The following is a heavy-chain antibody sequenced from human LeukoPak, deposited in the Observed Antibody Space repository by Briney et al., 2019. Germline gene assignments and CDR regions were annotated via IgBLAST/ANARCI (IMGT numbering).Heavy chain of an antibody. Sequence: SETLSLTCTGSGGSISSYYWSWLRQPPGKGLEWIGYIYYSGSTNYNPSLKSRVTISVDTSKNQFSLKLSSVIAADTAVYYCARTTEGYCSSASCFGFSYSYYMDVWGKGTTVTISS. J-gene: IGHJ6*03. CDR1: GGSISSYY. CDR3: ARTTEGYCSSASCFGFSYSYYMDV. CDR2: IYYSGST. D-gene: IGHD2-2*01. V-gene: IGHV4-59*01.